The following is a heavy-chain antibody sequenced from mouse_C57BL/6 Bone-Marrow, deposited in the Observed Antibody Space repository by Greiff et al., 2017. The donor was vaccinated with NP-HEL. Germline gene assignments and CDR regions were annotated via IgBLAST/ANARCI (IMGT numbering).Heavy chain of an antibody. CDR2: ISSGSSTI. CDR3: ARRWLLRRDYAMDY. D-gene: IGHD2-3*01. J-gene: IGHJ4*01. Sequence: EVMLVESGGGLVKPGGSLKLSCAASGFTFSDYGMHWVRQAPEKGLEWVAYISSGSSTIYYADTVKGRFTISRDNAKNTLFLQMTSLRSEDTAMYYCARRWLLRRDYAMDYWGQGTSVTVSS. V-gene: IGHV5-17*01. CDR1: GFTFSDYG.